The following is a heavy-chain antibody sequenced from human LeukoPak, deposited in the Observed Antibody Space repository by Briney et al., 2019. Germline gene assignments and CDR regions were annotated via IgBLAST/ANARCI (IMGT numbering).Heavy chain of an antibody. Sequence: GGSLRLSCAASGFSFSSSWMHWVRQVPGKGLEWVSRINDDETSTTYAESVKGRFTISRDNAKNTLFLQMNSLRVEDTALYHCARKGLGGELGGFDSWGQGTLVTVSS. CDR3: ARKGLGGELGGFDS. CDR1: GFSFSSSW. J-gene: IGHJ4*02. D-gene: IGHD1-7*01. CDR2: INDDETST. V-gene: IGHV3-74*01.